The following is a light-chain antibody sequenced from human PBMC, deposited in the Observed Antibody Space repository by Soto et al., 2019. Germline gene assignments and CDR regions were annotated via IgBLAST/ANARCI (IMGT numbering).Light chain of an antibody. Sequence: EIVMTQSPATLSVSPGERATLSCRASQSVSSNLAWYQQKPGQAPRLLLYGASTRATGIPARFSGSGSGTEFTLTICSLQSEDFGVYYCQQYNNWPPITFGQGTRLEIK. V-gene: IGKV3-15*01. CDR1: QSVSSN. J-gene: IGKJ5*01. CDR2: GAS. CDR3: QQYNNWPPIT.